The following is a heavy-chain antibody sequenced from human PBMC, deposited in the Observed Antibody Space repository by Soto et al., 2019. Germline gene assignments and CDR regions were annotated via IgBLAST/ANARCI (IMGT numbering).Heavy chain of an antibody. CDR3: ARDLAGSSSWYMKAPDY. V-gene: IGHV3-33*01. J-gene: IGHJ4*02. D-gene: IGHD6-13*01. CDR2: IWYDGSNK. CDR1: GFTFSSYG. Sequence: PGGSLRLSCAASGFTFSSYGMHWVRQAPGKGLEWVAVIWYDGSNKYYADSVKGRFTISRDNSKNTLYLQMNSLRAEDTAVYYCARDLAGSSSWYMKAPDYWGQGTLVTVSS.